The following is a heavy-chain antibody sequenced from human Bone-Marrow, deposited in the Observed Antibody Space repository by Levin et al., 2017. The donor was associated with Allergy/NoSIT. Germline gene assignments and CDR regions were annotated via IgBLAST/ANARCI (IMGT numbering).Heavy chain of an antibody. CDR3: ARIREATVTTTLDY. CDR2: IYPRDSDT. J-gene: IGHJ4*02. V-gene: IGHV5-51*01. D-gene: IGHD4-17*01. Sequence: GESLKISCKGSGYSFTTYWIAWVRQMPGKGLDWMGIIYPRDSDTRYSPSFQGQVTISADKSISTAYVQWRSLRASDAAIYYCARIREATVTTTLDYWGQGTLVTVSS. CDR1: GYSFTTYW.